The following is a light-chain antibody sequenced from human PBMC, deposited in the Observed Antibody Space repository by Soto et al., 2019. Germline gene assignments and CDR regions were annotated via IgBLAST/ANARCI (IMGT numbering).Light chain of an antibody. CDR2: AAS. CDR1: QSVSNKY. CDR3: QQYSTSSWT. Sequence: EIVLTQSPGTLSLSPGERATLSCRASQSVSNKYLAWYQQKPGPPPRLVISAASSRATGLPYRFSGSGSGTDFTLAISRLEPEDFAMYYCQQYSTSSWTFGQGTKVEIK. V-gene: IGKV3-20*01. J-gene: IGKJ1*01.